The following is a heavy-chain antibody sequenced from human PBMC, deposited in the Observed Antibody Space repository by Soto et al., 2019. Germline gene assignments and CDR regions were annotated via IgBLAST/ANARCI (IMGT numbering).Heavy chain of an antibody. CDR2: IYHSGST. J-gene: IGHJ4*02. CDR1: GASISSTTSGNW. V-gene: IGHV4-4*02. Sequence: QVQLQESGPGLVRPSGTLSLTCAVSGASISSTTSGNWWSWVRQPPGKGLEWIGEIYHSGSTNYNPSLKSRVTMSVDKSKDQFPLKLSSVTAADTAVYYCARMVGATLVDFWGQGTRVTVSS. CDR3: ARMVGATLVDF. D-gene: IGHD1-26*01.